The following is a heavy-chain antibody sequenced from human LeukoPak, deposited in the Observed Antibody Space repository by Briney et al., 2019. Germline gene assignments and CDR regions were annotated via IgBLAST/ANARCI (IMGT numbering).Heavy chain of an antibody. CDR1: GFTFSSYG. J-gene: IGHJ4*02. D-gene: IGHD6-19*01. Sequence: GGSLRLSCAASGFTFSSYGMHWVRQAPGKGLEWVAVISYDGSNKYYADSVKGRFTISRDNSKNTLYLQMNSLRAEDTAVYYCAKDKQWLVDYCGQGNLVTVSS. V-gene: IGHV3-30*18. CDR2: ISYDGSNK. CDR3: AKDKQWLVDY.